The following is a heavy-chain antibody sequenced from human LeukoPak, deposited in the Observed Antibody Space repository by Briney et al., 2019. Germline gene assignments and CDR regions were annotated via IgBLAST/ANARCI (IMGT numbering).Heavy chain of an antibody. V-gene: IGHV1-8*01. CDR2: MNPNSGNT. D-gene: IGHD3-9*01. CDR3: ARGTRYDILTGYRHRWFDP. CDR1: GYTFTSDD. J-gene: IGHJ5*02. Sequence: GASVTVSCKASGYTFTSDDINWGRQAPGQGLEWMGWMNPNSGNTGYAQKFQGRVTMTTHTSISTAYMELSSLRSEDTAVYYCARGTRYDILTGYRHRWFDPWGQGTLVTVSS.